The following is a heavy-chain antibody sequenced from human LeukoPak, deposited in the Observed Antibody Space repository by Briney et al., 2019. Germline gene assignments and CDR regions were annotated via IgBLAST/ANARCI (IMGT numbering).Heavy chain of an antibody. CDR3: ARGPVGVKQQLVHY. J-gene: IGHJ4*02. Sequence: GGSLRLSCAASGFTFSSYWMHWVRQAPGKGLEWVSSISSSSSYIYYADSVKGRFTISRDNAKNSLYLQMNSLRAEDTAVYYCARGPVGVKQQLVHYWGQGTLVTVSS. V-gene: IGHV3-21*01. D-gene: IGHD6-13*01. CDR1: GFTFSSYW. CDR2: ISSSSSYI.